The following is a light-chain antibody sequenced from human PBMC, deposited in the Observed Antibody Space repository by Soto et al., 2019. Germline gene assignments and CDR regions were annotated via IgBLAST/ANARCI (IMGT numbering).Light chain of an antibody. CDR1: QSVSRN. J-gene: IGKJ1*01. CDR3: QQYNNWPLT. V-gene: IGKV3-15*01. Sequence: EIVMTQSPATLSVSPGERATLSCKASQSVSRNLAWYQQKPGQAPRLLIYGASNRATGIPARISGSWSGTEFTLTISSLQSEDFAVYYCQQYNNWPLTLGQGTKVDI. CDR2: GAS.